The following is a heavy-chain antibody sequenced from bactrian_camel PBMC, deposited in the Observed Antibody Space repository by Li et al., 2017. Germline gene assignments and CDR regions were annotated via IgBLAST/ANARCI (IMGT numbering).Heavy chain of an antibody. CDR1: GVTRSTHYC. CDR2: IGSDGST. D-gene: IGHD1*01. Sequence: VQLVESGGGSVQAGGSLTLSCGISGVTRSTHYCLAWFRQPPGKDRQGIAVIGSDGSTTYSDSVKARFTVSLDDTKTTLYLDMNSLKPEDTAMYYCAADLKWGSRCRLIQDFGESATWAAVTSQGHGTQVTVS. J-gene: IGHJ4*01. V-gene: IGHV3S55*01.